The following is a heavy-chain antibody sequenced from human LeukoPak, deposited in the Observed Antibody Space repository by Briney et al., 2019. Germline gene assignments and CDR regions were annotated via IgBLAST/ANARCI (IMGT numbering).Heavy chain of an antibody. D-gene: IGHD1-26*01. CDR2: IYPNSGGA. Sequence: GASVKVSCKASGYTFTIYYIHWVRQAPGQWLEWMGSIYPNSGGANFAQNFQVRVTLTRDTSSSTAYLELTRLRSDDTAVYYCAREGKIVGASFDYWGQGTLVTVSS. V-gene: IGHV1-2*02. CDR1: GYTFTIYY. CDR3: AREGKIVGASFDY. J-gene: IGHJ4*02.